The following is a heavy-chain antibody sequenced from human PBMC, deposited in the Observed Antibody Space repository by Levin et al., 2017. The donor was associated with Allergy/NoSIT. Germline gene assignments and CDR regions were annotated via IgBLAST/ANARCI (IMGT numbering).Heavy chain of an antibody. CDR1: GGPIGSYY. D-gene: IGHD3-10*01. CDR3: ARQRSGSYYDDGFDF. Sequence: SETLSLTCIVSGGPIGSYYWSWIRQPPGKGLEWIGYVYYTGSSNRNPSLKSRVTISVDTSKNQFSLTLNSVTAADTAVYYCARQRSGSYYDDGFDFWGPGTTVTVSS. CDR2: VYYTGSS. J-gene: IGHJ3*01. V-gene: IGHV4-59*01.